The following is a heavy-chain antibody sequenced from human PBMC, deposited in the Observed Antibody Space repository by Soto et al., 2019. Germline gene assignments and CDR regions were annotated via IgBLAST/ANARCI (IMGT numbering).Heavy chain of an antibody. CDR3: ARDRVRVVVPAAINWFDP. CDR2: ISSSSSYI. D-gene: IGHD2-2*01. Sequence: GGSLRLSCAASGFTFSSYSMNWVRQAPGKGLEWVSSISSSSSYIYYADSVKGRFTISRDNAKSSLYLQMNSLRAEDTAVYYCARDRVRVVVPAAINWFDPWGQGTLVTVSS. CDR1: GFTFSSYS. J-gene: IGHJ5*02. V-gene: IGHV3-21*01.